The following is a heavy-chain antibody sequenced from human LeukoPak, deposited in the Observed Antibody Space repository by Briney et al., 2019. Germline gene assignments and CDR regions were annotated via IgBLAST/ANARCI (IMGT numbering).Heavy chain of an antibody. CDR3: ARGSRYHDWLSPLDS. D-gene: IGHD3-9*01. CDR1: GYAFSAYY. Sequence: GASVKVSCKASGYAFSAYYMHWVRQAPGQGLEWMGWLNPQNGDTHFAQKFQGRGTFTRDTSISTAYMAMSRLRSDDTAVFYCARGSRYHDWLSPLDSWGQGTLVTVSS. CDR2: LNPQNGDT. V-gene: IGHV1-2*02. J-gene: IGHJ4*02.